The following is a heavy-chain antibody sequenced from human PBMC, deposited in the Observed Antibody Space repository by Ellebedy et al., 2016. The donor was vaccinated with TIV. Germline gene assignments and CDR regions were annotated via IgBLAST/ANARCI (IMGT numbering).Heavy chain of an antibody. CDR2: IKEDGSET. CDR1: GGSFSGYY. J-gene: IGHJ4*02. V-gene: IGHV3-7*01. CDR3: ATFGNGWPSD. D-gene: IGHD6-19*01. Sequence: PSETLSLTCTVYGGSFSGYYWSWVRQAPGKGLEWVATIKEDGSETFSVDSVKGRFTISRDNAKNSLYLQMNSLRAEDTAVYYCATFGNGWPSDWGQGTLVTVSS.